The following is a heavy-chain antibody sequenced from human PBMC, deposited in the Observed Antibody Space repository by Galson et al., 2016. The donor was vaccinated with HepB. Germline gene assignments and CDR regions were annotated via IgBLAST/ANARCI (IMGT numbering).Heavy chain of an antibody. CDR3: AQSLYYYDIRARRDGGYYFDY. V-gene: IGHV2-5*02. CDR2: IYWDDGK. CDR1: GFSLTSNGVG. D-gene: IGHD3-22*01. Sequence: PALVKPTQTLTLTCTFSGFSLTSNGVGVGWIRQPPGKALEWLALIYWDDGKHYSPSLKNRSTITKDTSKKQIILTMTNVDPVDTATYYCAQSLYYYDIRARRDGGYYFDYWGQGTLVTVSS. J-gene: IGHJ4*02.